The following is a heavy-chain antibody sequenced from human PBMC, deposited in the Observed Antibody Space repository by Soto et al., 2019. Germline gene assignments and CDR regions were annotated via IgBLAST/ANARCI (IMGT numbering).Heavy chain of an antibody. CDR2: ISGSGGST. CDR1: GFTFSSYA. J-gene: IGHJ4*02. CDR3: AKDAGSSAYYYDY. Sequence: GGSLRLSCAASGFTFSSYAMSWVRQAPGKGLEWVSAISGSGGSTYYADSVKARFTISRDISKNTLSLHMNSLRAEDTAVYFCAKDAGSSAYYYDYWGQGTLVTVSS. V-gene: IGHV3-23*01. D-gene: IGHD3-22*01.